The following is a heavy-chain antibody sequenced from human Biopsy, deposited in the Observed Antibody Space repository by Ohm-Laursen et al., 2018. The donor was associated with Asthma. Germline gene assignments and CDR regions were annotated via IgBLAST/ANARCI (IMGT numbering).Heavy chain of an antibody. J-gene: IGHJ6*02. CDR2: IMTVFGTT. CDR3: ARCQVGYSSGWSLLLKKIYYSGMDV. Sequence: SSVRVSCKAPGGTFSNFAISWVRQAPGQGLEWLGGIMTVFGTTNYAQKFQGRVTITADESTSTAYMEVTSLRSEDTAIYYCARCQVGYSSGWSLLLKKIYYSGMDVWGQGTAVTVSS. D-gene: IGHD6-19*01. V-gene: IGHV1-69*01. CDR1: GGTFSNFA.